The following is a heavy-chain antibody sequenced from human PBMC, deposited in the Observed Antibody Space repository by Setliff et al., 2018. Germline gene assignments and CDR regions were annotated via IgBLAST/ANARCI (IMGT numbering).Heavy chain of an antibody. V-gene: IGHV3-7*01. CDR2: IKQDGSEK. D-gene: IGHD3-10*02. J-gene: IGHJ6*03. Sequence: PGGSLRLSCAASGFTFSSYWMSWVRQAPGKGLEWVANIKQDGSEKYYVDSVKGRFTISRDNAKNSLYLQMNSLRAEDTAVYYCARGRDVFPVPPYMDVWAEGTTVTVSS. CDR1: GFTFSSYW. CDR3: ARGRDVFPVPPYMDV.